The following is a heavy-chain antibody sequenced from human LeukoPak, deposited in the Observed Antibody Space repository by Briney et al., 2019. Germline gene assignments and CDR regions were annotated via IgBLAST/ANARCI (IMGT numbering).Heavy chain of an antibody. D-gene: IGHD2-2*02. CDR2: IRYDGSNK. V-gene: IGHV3-30*02. Sequence: GGSLRLSCAASGFTFSSYGMHWVRQAPGKGLEWVAFIRYDGSNKYYADSVKGRFTISRDNSKNTLYLQMNSLRAEDTAVYYCARTTRQLLYLYYFDYWGQGTLVTVSS. CDR1: GFTFSSYG. CDR3: ARTTRQLLYLYYFDY. J-gene: IGHJ4*02.